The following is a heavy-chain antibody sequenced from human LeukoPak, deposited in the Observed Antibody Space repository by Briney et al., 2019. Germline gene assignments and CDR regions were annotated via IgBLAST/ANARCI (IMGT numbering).Heavy chain of an antibody. V-gene: IGHV3-21*01. J-gene: IGHJ5*02. CDR2: ISSSSSYI. CDR3: ARVKSPSITIFGVVIIFDP. CDR1: GFTFSSYS. Sequence: GGSLRLSCAASGFTFSSYSMNWVRQAPGKGLEWVSSISSSSSYIYYADSVKGRFTISRDNAKNSLYLQMNSLRAEDTAVYYCARVKSPSITIFGVVIIFDPWGQGTLVTVFS. D-gene: IGHD3-3*01.